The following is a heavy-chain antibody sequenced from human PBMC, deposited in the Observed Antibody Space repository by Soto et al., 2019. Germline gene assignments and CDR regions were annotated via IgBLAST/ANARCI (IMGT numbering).Heavy chain of an antibody. D-gene: IGHD3-3*01. Sequence: QVQLEQSGAEVKKPGSSVKVSCKPSGGNFGIYAITWVRQAPGQGLRWVGGIIPTVGTTHYAQKFEGRVSITADEYTGTVYMELSRLTSDDTDKYYYTRNVGEPLYIYDMDVWGQGTTVTGSS. CDR2: IIPTVGTT. CDR3: TRNVGEPLYIYDMDV. J-gene: IGHJ6*02. CDR1: GGNFGIYA. V-gene: IGHV1-69*01.